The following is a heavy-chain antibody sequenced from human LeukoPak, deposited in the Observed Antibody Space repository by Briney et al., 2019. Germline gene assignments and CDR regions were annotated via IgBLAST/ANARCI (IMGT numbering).Heavy chain of an antibody. Sequence: PGGSLRLSCAASGFTFSSYSMNWVRQAPGKGLEWVSSISSSSSYIYYADSVKGRFTISRDNAKNSLYLQMNSLRAEDTAVYYCAWGVEDSSGYYGYWGQGTLVTVSS. J-gene: IGHJ4*02. D-gene: IGHD3-22*01. V-gene: IGHV3-21*01. CDR3: AWGVEDSSGYYGY. CDR1: GFTFSSYS. CDR2: ISSSSSYI.